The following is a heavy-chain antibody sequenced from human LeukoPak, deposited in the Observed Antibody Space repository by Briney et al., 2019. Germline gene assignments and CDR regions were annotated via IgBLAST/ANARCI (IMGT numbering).Heavy chain of an antibody. Sequence: PGRSLRLSCAASGFIFSHYGMHWVRQAPGKGLEWVAVIQNDASTENFADSVKGRFTISRDNSKNTVFLQMNSLRVEDTAVYYCARDRNGDYYFDYWGQGTLVTVSS. CDR2: IQNDASTE. V-gene: IGHV3-33*05. D-gene: IGHD4-17*01. J-gene: IGHJ4*02. CDR1: GFIFSHYG. CDR3: ARDRNGDYYFDY.